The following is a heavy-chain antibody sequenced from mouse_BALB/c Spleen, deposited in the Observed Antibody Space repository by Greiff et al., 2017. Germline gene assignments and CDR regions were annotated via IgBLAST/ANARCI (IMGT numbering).Heavy chain of an antibody. CDR1: GYTFTSYW. J-gene: IGHJ3*01. CDR2: IYPSDSYT. CDR3: TMNYYYGSSYGWFAY. Sequence: QVQLQQPGAELVRPGASVKLSCKASGYTFTSYWINWVKQRPGQGLEWIGNIYPSDSYTNYNQKFKDKATLTVDKSSSTAYMQLSSPTSEDSAVYYCTMNYYYGSSYGWFAYWGQGTLVTVSA. D-gene: IGHD1-1*01. V-gene: IGHV1-69*02.